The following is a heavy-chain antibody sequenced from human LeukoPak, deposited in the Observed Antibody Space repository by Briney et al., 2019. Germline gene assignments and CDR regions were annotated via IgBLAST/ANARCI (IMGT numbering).Heavy chain of an antibody. Sequence: GGSLRLSCAASGFIFNNYALSWVRQTPGKGLGWVSAISGSGRNTYYADSVKGRFTISRDNSRSTVDLQMNSLRVEDTAVYYCAKVHRSSGWAFDIWGQGTMVTVSS. J-gene: IGHJ3*02. D-gene: IGHD3-22*01. V-gene: IGHV3-23*01. CDR1: GFIFNNYA. CDR2: ISGSGRNT. CDR3: AKVHRSSGWAFDI.